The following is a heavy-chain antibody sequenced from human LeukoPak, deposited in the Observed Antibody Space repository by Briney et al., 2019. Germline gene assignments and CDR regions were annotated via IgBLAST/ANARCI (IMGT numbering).Heavy chain of an antibody. CDR3: ARRSDFGDY. CDR1: GGSISSYY. Sequence: SETLSLTCTVSGGSISSYYWSWIRQPPGKGLEWIGYIYNSGSTNYNPSLKSRVTISLDTSKNQLSMKLRSVTAADTAVYYCARRSDFGDYWGQGTLVTVSS. J-gene: IGHJ4*02. V-gene: IGHV4-59*01. CDR2: IYNSGST. D-gene: IGHD4-17*01.